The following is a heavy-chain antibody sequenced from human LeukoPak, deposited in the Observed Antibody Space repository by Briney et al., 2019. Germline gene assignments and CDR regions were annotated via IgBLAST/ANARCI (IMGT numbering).Heavy chain of an antibody. V-gene: IGHV4-30-4*01. D-gene: IGHD1-26*01. CDR3: ARAISGSLDY. CDR1: GASIRSGDYY. J-gene: IGHJ4*02. CDR2: IYYSGST. Sequence: PSETLSLTCTVSGASIRSGDYYWSWIRQPPGKGLEWIGYIYYSGSTYYNPSLKSRVTISVDTSKNQFSLKLSSVTAADTAVYYCARAISGSLDYWGQGTLVTVSS.